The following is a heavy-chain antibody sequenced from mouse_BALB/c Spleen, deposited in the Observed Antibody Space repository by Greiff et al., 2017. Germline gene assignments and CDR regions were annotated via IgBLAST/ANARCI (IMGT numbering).Heavy chain of an antibody. Sequence: VQLKQSGTVLARPGASVKMSCKASGYTFTSYWMHWVKQRPGQGLEWIGAIYPGNSDTSYNQKFKGKAKLTAVTSTSTAYMELSSLTNEDSAVYYCTRSDDYDVGAMDYWGQGTSVTVSS. J-gene: IGHJ4*01. CDR2: IYPGNSDT. CDR1: GYTFTSYW. V-gene: IGHV1-5*01. CDR3: TRSDDYDVGAMDY. D-gene: IGHD2-4*01.